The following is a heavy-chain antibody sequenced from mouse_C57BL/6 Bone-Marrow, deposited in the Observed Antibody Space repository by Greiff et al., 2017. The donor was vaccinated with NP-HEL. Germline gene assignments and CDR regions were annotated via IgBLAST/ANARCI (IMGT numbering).Heavy chain of an antibody. CDR1: GYAFTNYL. Sequence: VQLQESGAELVRPGTSVKVSCKASGYAFTNYLIEWVKQRPGQGLEWIGVIIPGSGGTNYNEKFKGKATLTADKSSSTAYMQLSSLTSEDSAVYFCARGYSWFAYWGQGTLVTVSA. V-gene: IGHV1-54*01. CDR2: IIPGSGGT. J-gene: IGHJ3*01. D-gene: IGHD2-3*01. CDR3: ARGYSWFAY.